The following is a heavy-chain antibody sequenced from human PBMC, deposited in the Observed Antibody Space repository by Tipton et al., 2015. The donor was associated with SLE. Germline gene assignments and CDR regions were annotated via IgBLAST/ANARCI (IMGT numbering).Heavy chain of an antibody. CDR3: ARPSTTVVPDY. CDR1: GYSISSGYY. Sequence: TLSLTCAVSGYSISSGYYWGWIRQPPGKGLEWIGSIYHSGSTYYNPSLKSRVTISVDTSKNQFSLKLSSVTAADTAVYYCARPSTTVVPDYWGRGTLVTVSS. D-gene: IGHD3-10*01. CDR2: IYHSGST. V-gene: IGHV4-38-2*01. J-gene: IGHJ4*02.